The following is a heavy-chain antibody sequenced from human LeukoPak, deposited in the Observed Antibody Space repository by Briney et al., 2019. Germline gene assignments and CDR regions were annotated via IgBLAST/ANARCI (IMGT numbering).Heavy chain of an antibody. Sequence: PSETLSLTCTVSGGSIGSYYWSWIRQPPGKGLEWIGYIYYSGSTNYNPSLKSRVTISVDTSKNQFSLKLSSVTAADTAVYYCARLLLRYFDLNSAGGWFDPWGQGTLVTVSS. V-gene: IGHV4-59*08. J-gene: IGHJ5*02. D-gene: IGHD3-9*01. CDR3: ARLLLRYFDLNSAGGWFDP. CDR2: IYYSGST. CDR1: GGSIGSYY.